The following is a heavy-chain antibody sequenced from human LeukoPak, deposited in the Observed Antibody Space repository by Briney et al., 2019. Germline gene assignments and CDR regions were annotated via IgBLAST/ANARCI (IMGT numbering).Heavy chain of an antibody. CDR3: ARGVYCSGGSCSSPLDY. CDR2: IYTSGST. D-gene: IGHD2-15*01. J-gene: IGHJ4*02. CDR1: GGSISSYY. V-gene: IGHV4-4*07. Sequence: SETLSLTCTVSGGSISSYYWSWIRQPAGKGLEWIGRIYTSGSTNYNPSLKSRVTMSVDTSKNQFSLKLSSVTAADTAVYYCARGVYCSGGSCSSPLDYWGQGTLVTVSS.